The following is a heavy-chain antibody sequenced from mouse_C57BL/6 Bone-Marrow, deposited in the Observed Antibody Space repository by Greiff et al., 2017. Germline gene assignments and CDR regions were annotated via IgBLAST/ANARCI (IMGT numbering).Heavy chain of an antibody. Sequence: QVQLQQSGAELARPGASVKLSCKASGYTFTSYGISWVKQRTGQGLEWIGEIYPRSGNTYYNEKFKGKATLTADKSSSTAYMELRSLTSEDSSVYFCAITTVVAYYYAMDYWGQGTSVTVSS. CDR1: GYTFTSYG. CDR2: IYPRSGNT. CDR3: AITTVVAYYYAMDY. D-gene: IGHD1-1*01. V-gene: IGHV1-81*01. J-gene: IGHJ4*01.